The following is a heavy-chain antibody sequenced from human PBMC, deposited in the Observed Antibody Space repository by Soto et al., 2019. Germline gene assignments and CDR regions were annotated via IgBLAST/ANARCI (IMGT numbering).Heavy chain of an antibody. Sequence: QVQLVESGGGVVQPGRSLRLSCAASGFTFSSYAMHWVRQAPGKGLEWVAVISYDGSNKYYADSVKGRFTISRDNSKNMLYLQMNSLRAEDTAVYYCARDYYDSSGYYKDYWGQGTLVTVSS. CDR3: ARDYYDSSGYYKDY. CDR1: GFTFSSYA. D-gene: IGHD3-22*01. V-gene: IGHV3-30-3*01. J-gene: IGHJ4*02. CDR2: ISYDGSNK.